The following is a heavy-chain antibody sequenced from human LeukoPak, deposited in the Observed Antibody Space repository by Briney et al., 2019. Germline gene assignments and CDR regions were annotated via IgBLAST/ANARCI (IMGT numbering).Heavy chain of an antibody. CDR1: GFTFSSYA. J-gene: IGHJ5*02. D-gene: IGHD2-2*02. V-gene: IGHV3-30-3*02. Sequence: PGRSLRLSCAASGFTFSSYAMHWVRQAPGKGLEWVAVISYDGSNKYYADSVKGRFTISRDNAKNSLYLQMNSLRAEDTAVYYCAKRAFYCSSTSCYNRYNWFDPWGQGTLVTVSS. CDR2: ISYDGSNK. CDR3: AKRAFYCSSTSCYNRYNWFDP.